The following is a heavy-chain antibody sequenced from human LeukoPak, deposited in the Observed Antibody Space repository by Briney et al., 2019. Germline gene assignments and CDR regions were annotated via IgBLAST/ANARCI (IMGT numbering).Heavy chain of an antibody. CDR1: GFTFSSYS. J-gene: IGHJ4*02. V-gene: IGHV3-48*01. CDR2: ISSSSSTI. Sequence: GGSLRLSCAASGFTFSSYSMNWVRQAPGEGLEWVSYISSSSSTIYYADSVKDRFTISRDNAKNSLYLQMNSLRAEDTAVYYCMGRRTYYYDSSGYSDYWGQGTLVTVSS. D-gene: IGHD3-22*01. CDR3: MGRRTYYYDSSGYSDY.